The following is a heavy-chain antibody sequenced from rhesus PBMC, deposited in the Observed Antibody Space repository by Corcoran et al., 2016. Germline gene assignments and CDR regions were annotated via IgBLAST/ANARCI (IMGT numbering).Heavy chain of an antibody. J-gene: IGHJ2*01. Sequence: QVQLQESGPGLVKPSETLSLTCAVSGGSISSRYWSWTRQAPGQGLEWIGRVDSSGSTYYNPSLKRRVTLSVDTSKNQFSLKLSSVTAADTAVYYCARHGYSGSYTGWYFDLWGPGTPITISS. D-gene: IGHD1-44*02. CDR1: GGSISSRY. CDR3: ARHGYSGSYTGWYFDL. CDR2: VDSSGST. V-gene: IGHV4S11*01.